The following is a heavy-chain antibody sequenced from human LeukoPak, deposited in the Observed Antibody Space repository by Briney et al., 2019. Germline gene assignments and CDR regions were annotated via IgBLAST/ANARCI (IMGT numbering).Heavy chain of an antibody. D-gene: IGHD3-22*01. CDR2: IKQDGSEK. CDR3: ARDPRYDRSIDY. Sequence: GGSLRLSCAASGFTFSSYGMHWVRQAPGKGLEWVANIKQDGSEKYYVDSVKGRFTISRDNAKNSLYLQMNSLRAEDTAVYYCARDPRYDRSIDYWGQGTLVTVSS. V-gene: IGHV3-7*01. CDR1: GFTFSSYG. J-gene: IGHJ4*02.